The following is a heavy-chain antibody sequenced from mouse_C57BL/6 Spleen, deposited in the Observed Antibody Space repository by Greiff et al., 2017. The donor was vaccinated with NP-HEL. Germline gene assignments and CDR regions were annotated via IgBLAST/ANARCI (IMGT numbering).Heavy chain of an antibody. CDR3: ARSPLWYLFDY. CDR2: IHPNSGST. D-gene: IGHD2-1*01. CDR1: GYTFTSYW. J-gene: IGHJ2*01. Sequence: QVQLKQPGAELVKPGASVKLSCKASGYTFTSYWMHWVKQRPGQGLEWIGMIHPNSGSTNYNEKFKSKATLTVDKSSSTAYMQLSSLTSEDSAVYYCARSPLWYLFDYWGQGTTLTVSS. V-gene: IGHV1-64*01.